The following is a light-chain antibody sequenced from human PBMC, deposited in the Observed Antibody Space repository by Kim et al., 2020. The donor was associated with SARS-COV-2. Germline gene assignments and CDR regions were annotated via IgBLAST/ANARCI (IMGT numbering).Light chain of an antibody. J-gene: IGLJ2*01. CDR1: ALPKQY. CDR2: KDS. CDR3: QSADSSGTYVV. V-gene: IGLV3-25*03. Sequence: TGQTARITCSGDALPKQYAYWYQQKPGQAPVLVIYKDSERPSGIPERFSGSSSGTTVTLTISGVQAEDEADYYCQSADSSGTYVVFGGGTQLTVL.